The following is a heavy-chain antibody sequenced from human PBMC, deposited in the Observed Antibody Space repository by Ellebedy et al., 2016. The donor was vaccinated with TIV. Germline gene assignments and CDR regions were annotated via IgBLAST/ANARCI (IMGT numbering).Heavy chain of an antibody. Sequence: MPSETLSLTCAVSGGSISSNNWWSWVRQPPGKGLEWIGEIYLCGSTNYSPSLKSRATISVDKSKKQLSLKLSSVTAADTAVYYCAIYGPGSYNVDAFDIWGQGTMVTVSS. J-gene: IGHJ3*02. CDR3: AIYGPGSYNVDAFDI. CDR2: IYLCGST. V-gene: IGHV4-4*02. D-gene: IGHD3-10*01. CDR1: GGSISSNNW.